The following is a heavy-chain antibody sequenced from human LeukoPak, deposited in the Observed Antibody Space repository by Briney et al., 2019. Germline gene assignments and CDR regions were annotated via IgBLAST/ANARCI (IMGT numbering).Heavy chain of an antibody. D-gene: IGHD3-10*01. CDR2: INHSGST. CDR3: ARAMVSFDY. CDR1: GDSFSSVTDY. V-gene: IGHV4-34*01. J-gene: IGHJ4*02. Sequence: SETLSLTCTVSGDSFSSVTDYWAWIRQPPGKGLEWIGEINHSGSTNYNPSLKSRVTISVDTSKNQFSLKLSSVTAADTAVYYCARAMVSFDYWGQGTLVTVSS.